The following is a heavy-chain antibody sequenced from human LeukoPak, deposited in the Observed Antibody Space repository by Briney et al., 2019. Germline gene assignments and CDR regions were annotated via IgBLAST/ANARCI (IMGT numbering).Heavy chain of an antibody. V-gene: IGHV3-23*01. J-gene: IGHJ4*02. Sequence: PGGSLRLSCAASGFTFSSYAMSWVRQAPGKGLEWVSAISGSGGSTHYADSVKGRFTISRDNSKNTLYLEMNSLRAEDTAVYYCANFGCTSSSCLDYWGQGTLVTVSS. CDR2: ISGSGGST. CDR1: GFTFSSYA. D-gene: IGHD2-8*01. CDR3: ANFGCTSSSCLDY.